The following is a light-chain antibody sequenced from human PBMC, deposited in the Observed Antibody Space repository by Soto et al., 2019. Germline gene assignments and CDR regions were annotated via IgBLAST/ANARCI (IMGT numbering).Light chain of an antibody. J-gene: IGKJ4*01. CDR2: DAP. V-gene: IGKV3-11*01. Sequence: LLAPSPASLSSTTGERATLACRTSRIVRRYLAWYQQKPGQATRLLIYDAPNRATGIPARFSGSGSRTDFTLTFSSLEPEDLAVYYGQQRSNWPPLTSGGGTKL. CDR3: QQRSNWPPLT. CDR1: RIVRRY.